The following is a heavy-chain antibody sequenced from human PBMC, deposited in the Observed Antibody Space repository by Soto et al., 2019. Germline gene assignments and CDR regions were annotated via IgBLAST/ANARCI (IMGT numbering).Heavy chain of an antibody. Sequence: PGESLKISCKGSGYSFTSYWISWVRQMPGKGLEWMGRIDPSDSYTNYSPSFQGHVTISADKSISTAYLQWSSLKASDTAMYYCARHGWGYSNYPYYYGMDVWGQGTTVTVSS. V-gene: IGHV5-10-1*01. D-gene: IGHD4-4*01. CDR2: IDPSDSYT. CDR1: GYSFTSYW. J-gene: IGHJ6*02. CDR3: ARHGWGYSNYPYYYGMDV.